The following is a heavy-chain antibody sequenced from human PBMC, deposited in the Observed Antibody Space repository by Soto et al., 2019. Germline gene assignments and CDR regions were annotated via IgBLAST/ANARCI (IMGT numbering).Heavy chain of an antibody. CDR3: SSAPYSSGPNWFDP. CDR2: IIPILGIA. CDR1: GGTFSSYT. D-gene: IGHD6-25*01. V-gene: IGHV1-69*02. J-gene: IGHJ5*02. Sequence: QVQLVQSGAEVKKPGSSVKVSCKASGGTFSSYTISWVRQAPGQGLEWMGRIIPILGIAHYAQKFQGRVTITADKSTSTAYMELSSLGSEDTAGYYCSSAPYSSGPNWFDPWGQGTLVAVSS.